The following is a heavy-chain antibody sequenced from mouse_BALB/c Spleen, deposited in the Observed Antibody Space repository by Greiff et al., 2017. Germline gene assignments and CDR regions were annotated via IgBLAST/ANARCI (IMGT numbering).Heavy chain of an antibody. J-gene: IGHJ3*01. Sequence: VQLQQPGAELVKPGASVKLSCKASGYTFTSYWMHWVKQRPGQGLEWIGEIDPSDSYTNYNQKFKGKATLTVDKSSSTAYMQLSSLTSEDSAVYYCARTITTGAWFAYWGQGTLVTVSA. V-gene: IGHV1-69*02. D-gene: IGHD2-4*01. CDR2: IDPSDSYT. CDR1: GYTFTSYW. CDR3: ARTITTGAWFAY.